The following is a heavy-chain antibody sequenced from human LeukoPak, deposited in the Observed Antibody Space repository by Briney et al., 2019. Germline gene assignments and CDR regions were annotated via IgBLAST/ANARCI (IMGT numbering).Heavy chain of an antibody. V-gene: IGHV3-23*01. CDR3: AKDRGHGRLIAFYFDY. CDR2: ISGGGGTT. J-gene: IGHJ4*02. CDR1: GFAFSRYA. D-gene: IGHD2-8*01. Sequence: GGSVRLSCAASGFAFSRYAMSWVRQAPGKGLEWVSGISGGGGTTYYAKSVKGRFTISRDNSKNTLYLQMNSLRADDTAVYYCAKDRGHGRLIAFYFDYWGQGTLVTVSS.